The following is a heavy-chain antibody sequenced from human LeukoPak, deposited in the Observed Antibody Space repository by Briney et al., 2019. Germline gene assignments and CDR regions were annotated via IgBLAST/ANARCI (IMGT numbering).Heavy chain of an antibody. V-gene: IGHV3-7*03. J-gene: IGHJ4*02. D-gene: IGHD6-19*01. CDR1: GGSFSGYY. CDR3: AREVYSSGWVDY. Sequence: PSETLSLTCAVYGGSFSGYYWSWIRQPPGKGLEWVANIKQDGSEKYYVDSVKGRFTISRENVKNSLYLQMNSLRAEDTAVYYCAREVYSSGWVDYWGQGTPVTVSS. CDR2: IKQDGSEK.